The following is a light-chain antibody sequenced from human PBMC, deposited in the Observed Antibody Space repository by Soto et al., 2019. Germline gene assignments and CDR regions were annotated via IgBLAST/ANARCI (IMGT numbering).Light chain of an antibody. Sequence: DIQMTQSPSSLSASVGDRVTITCQASQDISNYLNWYQQKLGKAPKLLIYDASNLETGVPSRFSGSGSGTDFTFTISSLQPEDIATYYCQKCGIAPFTFGGGTKVELK. V-gene: IGKV1-33*01. CDR2: DAS. J-gene: IGKJ4*01. CDR1: QDISNY. CDR3: QKCGIAPFT.